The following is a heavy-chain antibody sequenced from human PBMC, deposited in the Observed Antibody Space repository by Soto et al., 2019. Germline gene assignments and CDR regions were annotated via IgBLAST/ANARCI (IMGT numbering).Heavy chain of an antibody. Sequence: EVQLLESGGGLVQPGGSLRLSCAASGFTFSSYAMSWVRQVPGKGLEWVSSISGSGASRYYADSVEGRFTISRDNSKNTMHLQMNSLRAEDTATYYCAKDIRQAGSCLDYWGPGILVTVSS. J-gene: IGHJ4*02. V-gene: IGHV3-23*01. CDR2: ISGSGASR. CDR3: AKDIRQAGSCLDY. D-gene: IGHD2-15*01. CDR1: GFTFSSYA.